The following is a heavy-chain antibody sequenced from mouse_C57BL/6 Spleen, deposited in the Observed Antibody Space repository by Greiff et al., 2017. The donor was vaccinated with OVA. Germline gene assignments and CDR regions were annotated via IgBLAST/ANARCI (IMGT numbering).Heavy chain of an antibody. CDR2: IYPETGGT. Sequence: QVQLQQSGAELVRPGASVTLSCKASGYTFTDYEMPWVKQTPVHGLEWIGAIYPETGGTAYNQKFKGKAILTADTSSSTAYMELRSLTSEDSAVYYCTRYPTVYYDMDYWGQGTSVTVSS. CDR3: TRYPTVYYDMDY. V-gene: IGHV1-15*01. D-gene: IGHD4-1*02. CDR1: GYTFTDYE. J-gene: IGHJ4*01.